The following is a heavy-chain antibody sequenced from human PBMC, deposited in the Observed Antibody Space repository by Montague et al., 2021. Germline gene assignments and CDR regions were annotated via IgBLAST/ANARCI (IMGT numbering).Heavy chain of an antibody. J-gene: IGHJ6*02. CDR2: ITDIGPGT. CDR3: AKASKKLRNYYYTMDV. Sequence: SLRLSCAASGFTFTSYAVNWVRQAPGEGLEWVSSITDIGPGTYYADSVKGRFTISRDNSKNTLYLQMNSLRVDDTAVYYCAKASKKLRNYYYTMDVWSQGTTVPVSS. CDR1: GFTFTSYA. V-gene: IGHV3-23*01.